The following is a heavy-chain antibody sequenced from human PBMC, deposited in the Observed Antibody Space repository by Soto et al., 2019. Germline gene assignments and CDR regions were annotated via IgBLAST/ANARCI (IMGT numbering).Heavy chain of an antibody. Sequence: SETLSLTCTVSGGSFSGYFWTWIRQPPGKGLEWLAEINHSGITNYNPSVESRVSMSVDTSKNQFSLRLYSVTAADTAVYYCVRGPYNYNSRYFDYWGQGTLVTSPQ. CDR3: VRGPYNYNSRYFDY. CDR1: GGSFSGYF. D-gene: IGHD1-1*01. CDR2: INHSGIT. J-gene: IGHJ4*02. V-gene: IGHV4-34*01.